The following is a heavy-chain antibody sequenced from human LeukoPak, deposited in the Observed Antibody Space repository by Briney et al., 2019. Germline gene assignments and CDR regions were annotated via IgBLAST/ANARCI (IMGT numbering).Heavy chain of an antibody. CDR1: GGSFSGYY. CDR3: ARVGTIVGATSPLMDV. Sequence: KASETLSLTCAVYGGSFSGYYWSWIRQPPGKGLEWIGYIYYSGSTNYNPSLKSRVTISVDTSKNQFSLKLSSVTAADTAVYYCARVGTIVGATSPLMDVWGQGTTVTVSS. CDR2: IYYSGST. V-gene: IGHV4-59*01. D-gene: IGHD1-26*01. J-gene: IGHJ6*02.